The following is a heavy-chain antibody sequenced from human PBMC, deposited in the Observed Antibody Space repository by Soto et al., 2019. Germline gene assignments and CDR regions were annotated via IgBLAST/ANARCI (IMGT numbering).Heavy chain of an antibody. J-gene: IGHJ3*02. CDR2: ISGNSRNT. CDR3: TKDLEPHDAFDI. Sequence: PGGSLRRSCAASEFTFSTYSMNLVRQAPGKGLEWVSSISGNSRNTYYADSVKGRSTISRDNAKNSLYLQMNSLRAEDTAVYYYTKDLEPHDAFDIWGQGTMVTVSS. CDR1: EFTFSTYS. V-gene: IGHV3-21*01.